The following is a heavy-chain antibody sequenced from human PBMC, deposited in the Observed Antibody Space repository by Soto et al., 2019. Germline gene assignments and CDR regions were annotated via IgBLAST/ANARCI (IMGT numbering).Heavy chain of an antibody. CDR2: IIPIFGTA. CDR3: ARAYGDYVDYYYYYGMDV. J-gene: IGHJ6*02. V-gene: IGHV1-69*01. D-gene: IGHD4-17*01. CDR1: GGTFSSCA. Sequence: QVQLVQSGAEVKKPGSSVKVSCKASGGTFSSCAISWVRQAPGQGLEWMGGIIPIFGTANYAQKFQGRVTITADESTSTAYMELSSLRSEDTAVYYCARAYGDYVDYYYYYGMDVWGQGTTVTVSS.